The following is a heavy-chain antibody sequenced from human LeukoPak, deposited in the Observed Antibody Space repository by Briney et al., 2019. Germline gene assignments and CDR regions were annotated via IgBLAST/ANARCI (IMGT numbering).Heavy chain of an antibody. V-gene: IGHV1-18*01. CDR2: ISAYNGNT. CDR1: GYTFTSYG. Sequence: ASVKVSCKASGYTFTSYGISWVRQAPGQGLEWMGWISAYNGNTNYAQKLQGRVTMTTDTSTSTAYMELSSLRSEDTAVYYCARVPDYYDSSGYYYPGQLGWFDPWGQGTLVTVSS. CDR3: ARVPDYYDSSGYYYPGQLGWFDP. J-gene: IGHJ5*02. D-gene: IGHD3-22*01.